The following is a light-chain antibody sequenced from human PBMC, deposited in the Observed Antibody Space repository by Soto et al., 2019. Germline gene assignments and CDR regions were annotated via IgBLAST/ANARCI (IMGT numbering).Light chain of an antibody. V-gene: IGKV1-5*01. CDR2: DAS. CDR1: QSISNY. CDR3: QQYNSYSAT. J-gene: IGKJ1*01. Sequence: DIPMTQFPSTLSASVRDRVTITCRASQSISNYLAWYQHKPGKAPKLLIYDASNLESGVPSRFSGSGSGTEFTLTISSLQPDDFATYYCQQYNSYSATFGQGTKVDIK.